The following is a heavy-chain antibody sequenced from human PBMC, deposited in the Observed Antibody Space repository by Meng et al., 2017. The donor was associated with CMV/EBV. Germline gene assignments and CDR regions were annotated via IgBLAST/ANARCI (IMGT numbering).Heavy chain of an antibody. CDR2: INPNSGGT. CDR1: GYTFTGYY. J-gene: IGHJ6*02. CDR3: ARIVIVPAAPYYYYYGMVV. Sequence: ASVKVSCKASGYTFTGYYMHWVRQAPGQGLEWMGWINPNSGGTNYAQKLQGRVTMTRDTSISTAYMELSRLSSDDTAVYYCARIVIVPAAPYYYYYGMVVWGQGTTVTVSS. V-gene: IGHV1-2*02. D-gene: IGHD2-2*01.